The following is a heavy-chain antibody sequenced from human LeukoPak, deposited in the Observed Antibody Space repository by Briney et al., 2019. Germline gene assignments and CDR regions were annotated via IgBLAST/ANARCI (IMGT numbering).Heavy chain of an antibody. CDR2: IYYSGST. CDR3: ARGRAVAGSYYFDY. CDR1: GGSISSISYY. Sequence: SETLSLTCTVSGGSISSISYYWGWIRQSPGKGLEWIGSIYYSGSTYDNPSLKSRVTMSVDTPKKQFSLKLSSVTAADTAVYYCARGRAVAGSYYFDYWGQGTLVTVSS. D-gene: IGHD6-19*01. J-gene: IGHJ4*02. V-gene: IGHV4-39*01.